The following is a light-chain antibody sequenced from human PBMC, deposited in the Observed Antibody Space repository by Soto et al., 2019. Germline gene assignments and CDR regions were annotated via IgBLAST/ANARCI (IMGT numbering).Light chain of an antibody. CDR1: SSDVGGYNY. CDR2: DVS. V-gene: IGLV2-14*01. J-gene: IGLJ1*01. CDR3: SSYTSSSNYV. Sequence: QSVLTQPASVSGSPGLSIAISCTGTSSDVGGYNYVSWYQQHPGKAPKLMIYDVSNRPSGVSNRFSGSKSGNTASLTISGLQAEDEADYYCSSYTSSSNYVFGTGTKVTVL.